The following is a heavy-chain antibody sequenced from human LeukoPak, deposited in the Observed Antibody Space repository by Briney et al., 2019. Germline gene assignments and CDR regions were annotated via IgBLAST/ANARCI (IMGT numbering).Heavy chain of an antibody. V-gene: IGHV3-9*01. Sequence: PGGSLRLSCAASGFIFDDYAMHWVRQAPGKGLEWVSGISWNSGSIGYADSVKGRFTISRDNSKNTLYLQMNSLRAEDTAVYYCARALYGDFNWFDPWGQGTLVTVSS. D-gene: IGHD4-17*01. CDR3: ARALYGDFNWFDP. CDR2: ISWNSGSI. CDR1: GFIFDDYA. J-gene: IGHJ5*02.